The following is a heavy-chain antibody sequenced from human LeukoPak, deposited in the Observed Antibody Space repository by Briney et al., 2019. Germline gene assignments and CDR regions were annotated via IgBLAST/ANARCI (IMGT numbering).Heavy chain of an antibody. V-gene: IGHV4-38-2*02. Sequence: SETLSLTCTVSGYSISSGYYWGWIRQPPGKGLEWIGSIYHSGSTYYNPSLKSRVTISVDTSKNQFSLKLSSVTAADTAVYYCARKRYGSGSYFGYWGQGTLVTVSS. D-gene: IGHD3-10*01. CDR1: GYSISSGYY. J-gene: IGHJ4*02. CDR3: ARKRYGSGSYFGY. CDR2: IYHSGST.